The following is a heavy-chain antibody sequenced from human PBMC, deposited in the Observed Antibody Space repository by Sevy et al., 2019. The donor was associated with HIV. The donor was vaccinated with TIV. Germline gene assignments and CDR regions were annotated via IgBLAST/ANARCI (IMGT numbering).Heavy chain of an antibody. CDR3: NPRHHTDSEGFDY. D-gene: IGHD5-18*01. CDR1: GYTFTSYD. V-gene: IGHV1-8*01. J-gene: IGHJ4*02. CDR2: MNPNSGNT. Sequence: ASVKVSCKASGYTFTSYDINWVRQATGQGLGWMGWMNPNSGNTGYAQKFQGRVTMTRNTSISTAYMELSSLRSEDTAVYYCNPRHHTDSEGFDYWGQGTLVTVSS.